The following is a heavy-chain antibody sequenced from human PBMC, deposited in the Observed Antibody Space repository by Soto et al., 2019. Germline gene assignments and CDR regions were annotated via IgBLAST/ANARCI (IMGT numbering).Heavy chain of an antibody. D-gene: IGHD3-22*01. CDR3: AKTYDGSGQPSHWFAP. J-gene: IGHJ5*02. CDR2: INPKTGGT. CDR1: GYTFIGYY. V-gene: IGHV1-2*02. Sequence: ASVKVSCKASGYTFIGYYIHWVRQAPGQGLEWMGWINPKTGGTNYAQRFQGRVTLTRDTSITTAYMDLSSLRSDDTATYYCAKTYDGSGQPSHWFAPWGQGTPFTVSS.